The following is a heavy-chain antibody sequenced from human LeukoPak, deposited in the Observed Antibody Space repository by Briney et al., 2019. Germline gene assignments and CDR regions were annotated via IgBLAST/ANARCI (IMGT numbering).Heavy chain of an antibody. CDR3: AKDRGYSGYDQKHFDY. V-gene: IGHV3-9*01. D-gene: IGHD5-12*01. Sequence: GGSLRLSCAASGFTFDDYAMHWVRQAPGKGLEWVSGISWNSGSIGYADSVKGRFTISRDNAKNSLYLQMNSMRAEDTGLYYCAKDRGYSGYDQKHFDYWGQGTLVTVSS. CDR2: ISWNSGSI. J-gene: IGHJ4*02. CDR1: GFTFDDYA.